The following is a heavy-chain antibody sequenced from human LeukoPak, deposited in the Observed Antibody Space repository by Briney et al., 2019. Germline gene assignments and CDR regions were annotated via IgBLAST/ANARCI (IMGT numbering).Heavy chain of an antibody. J-gene: IGHJ6*01. V-gene: IGHV3-23*01. D-gene: IGHD6-13*01. Sequence: XXSCAXXGFTXSXXSMNWVXXAPGXGLXXVSAISGSGGSTYYADSVKGRFTISRDNSKNTLYLQMNSLRAEDTAVYYCAKSTSSSWYYGMDVWGQGTTVTVSS. CDR1: GFTXSXXS. CDR2: ISGSGGST. CDR3: AKSTSSSWYYGMDV.